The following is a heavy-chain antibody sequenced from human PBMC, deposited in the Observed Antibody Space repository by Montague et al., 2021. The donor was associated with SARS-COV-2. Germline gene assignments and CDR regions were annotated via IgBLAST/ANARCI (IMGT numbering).Heavy chain of an antibody. CDR3: AKGSTGL. Sequence: FRRLSCAASGFRFSGYAMNWVRQAPGKGLEWVSVIYGGGAYTNYADSVKGRFTISRDDSKATVFLQMNGLRSDDTAMYYCAKGSTGLWGQGTLVTVSS. J-gene: IGHJ4*02. V-gene: IGHV3-23*03. CDR1: GFRFSGYA. D-gene: IGHD1-1*01. CDR2: IYGGGAYT.